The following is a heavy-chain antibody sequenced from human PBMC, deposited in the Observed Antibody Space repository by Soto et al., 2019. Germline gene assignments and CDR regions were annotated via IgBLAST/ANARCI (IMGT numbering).Heavy chain of an antibody. CDR1: GFTFSSYW. D-gene: IGHD2-2*01. CDR3: ARDVKDQLLFWYYYYGMDV. J-gene: IGHJ6*02. V-gene: IGHV3-7*01. Sequence: GGSLRLSYAASGFTFSSYWMSWVRQAPGKGLEWVANIKQDGSEKYYVDSVKGRFTISRDNAKNSLYLQMNSLGAEDTAVYYCARDVKDQLLFWYYYYGMDVWGQGTTVTVSS. CDR2: IKQDGSEK.